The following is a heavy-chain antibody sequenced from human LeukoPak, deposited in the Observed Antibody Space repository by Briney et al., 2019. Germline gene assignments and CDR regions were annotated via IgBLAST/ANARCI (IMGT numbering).Heavy chain of an antibody. Sequence: GGSLRLSCAASGITFSSYGMHWVRQAPGKGLEWVAVIWYDGSDKYYVDSVKGRFTISRDNSKNTLYLQMNSLRAEDTAFYYCARESRDAFDIWGQGTVVAVSS. CDR2: IWYDGSDK. CDR1: GITFSSYG. J-gene: IGHJ3*02. V-gene: IGHV3-33*01. CDR3: ARESRDAFDI.